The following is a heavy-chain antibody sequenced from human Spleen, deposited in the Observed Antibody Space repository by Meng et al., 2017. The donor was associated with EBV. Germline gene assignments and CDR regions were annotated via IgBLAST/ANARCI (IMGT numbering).Heavy chain of an antibody. D-gene: IGHD3-10*02. V-gene: IGHV4-4*02. CDR1: RGSISSHNK. CDR3: ASRVPPYYYDY. CDR2: ISHGGST. J-gene: IGHJ4*02. Sequence: VQLQGAGPGLVKTSGTLSLPWGGSRGSISSHNKWNWVRQSPEGGLEWIGEISHGGSTNYNPSLRSRVTMSVDKSKNQFSLNLTSVTAADTAVYYCASRVPPYYYDYWGRGTLVTVSS.